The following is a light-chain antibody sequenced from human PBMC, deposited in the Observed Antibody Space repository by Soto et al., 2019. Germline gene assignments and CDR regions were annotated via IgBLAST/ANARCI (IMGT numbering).Light chain of an antibody. CDR2: DAS. CDR1: QSISFW. Sequence: DIQMTQSPSTLSASVGDRVTITCRASQSISFWLAWYQQKPGSAPNLLIYDASTLGGGVRSRFSGSGSGTECTLTISNLQPDDFASYYCQQYNSGPLTFGGGTRVEIK. V-gene: IGKV1-5*01. CDR3: QQYNSGPLT. J-gene: IGKJ4*01.